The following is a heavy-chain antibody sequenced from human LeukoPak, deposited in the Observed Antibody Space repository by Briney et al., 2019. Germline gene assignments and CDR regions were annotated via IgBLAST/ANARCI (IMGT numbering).Heavy chain of an antibody. V-gene: IGHV4-59*01. CDR2: IYNSGST. CDR1: GGSISGNY. CDR3: ARDFSHYYGSGSRSAGFDP. Sequence: PSETLSLTCTGSGGSISGNYWSWIRQPPAKGLEWIGYIYNSGSTSYNPPLKGRVTISVDTSKNQFSLNLSSVAAADTAVYYCARDFSHYYGSGSRSAGFDPWGQGILVTVSS. D-gene: IGHD3-10*01. J-gene: IGHJ5*02.